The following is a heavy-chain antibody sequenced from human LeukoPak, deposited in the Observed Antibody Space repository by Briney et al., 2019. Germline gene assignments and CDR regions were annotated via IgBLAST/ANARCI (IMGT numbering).Heavy chain of an antibody. V-gene: IGHV5-51*01. CDR3: ARGGLFYDSSGKDH. CDR1: GYSFTTYW. Sequence: GESLKTSCKGSGYSFTTYWIGWVRQIPGKGLEWMGIIYPGDSDTRYHPSFQGQVTISADKSISTAYLQWSRLKASDTAMYYCARGGLFYDSSGKDHWGQGTLVTVSS. J-gene: IGHJ4*02. D-gene: IGHD3-22*01. CDR2: IYPGDSDT.